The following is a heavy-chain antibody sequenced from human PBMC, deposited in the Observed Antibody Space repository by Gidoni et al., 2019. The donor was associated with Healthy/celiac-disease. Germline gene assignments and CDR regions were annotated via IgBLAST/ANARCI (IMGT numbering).Heavy chain of an antibody. V-gene: IGHV3-48*03. D-gene: IGHD4-17*01. CDR1: GFTFSRYE. J-gene: IGHJ4*02. Sequence: EVQLVESGGGLVQPGGSLRLSCAASGFTFSRYEMNWVRQAPGKGLEWVSYISSSGSTIYYADSVKGRFTISRDNAKNSLYLQMNSLRAEDTAVYYCARDRGNGYGDYGGLDYWGQGTLVTVSS. CDR2: ISSSGSTI. CDR3: ARDRGNGYGDYGGLDY.